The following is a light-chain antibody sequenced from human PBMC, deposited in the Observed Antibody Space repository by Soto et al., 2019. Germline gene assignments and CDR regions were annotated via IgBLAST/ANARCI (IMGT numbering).Light chain of an antibody. Sequence: DIQMTQSPSTLSASVGDRVTITCRASQSISSWLAWYQQKPGKAPKLLIYKASSLESGVPSRFSGSGSGTEFTLTISSLQPDDFATYFCQQYKSYPTFGQGTKVEI. CDR1: QSISSW. CDR3: QQYKSYPT. J-gene: IGKJ1*01. CDR2: KAS. V-gene: IGKV1-5*03.